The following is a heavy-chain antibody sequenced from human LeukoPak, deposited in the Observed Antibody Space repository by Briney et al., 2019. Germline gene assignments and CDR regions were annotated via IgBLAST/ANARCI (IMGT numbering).Heavy chain of an antibody. CDR1: GFTFTSSA. D-gene: IGHD6-19*01. J-gene: IGHJ4*02. V-gene: IGHV1-58*01. Sequence: GASVKVSCKASGFTFTSSAVQWVRQARGQRLEWIGWIVVGSGNTNHAQKFQERVTITRDMSTSTAYMELSSLRSEDTAVYYCAAAVASGSPFDYWGQGTLVTVSS. CDR3: AAAVASGSPFDY. CDR2: IVVGSGNT.